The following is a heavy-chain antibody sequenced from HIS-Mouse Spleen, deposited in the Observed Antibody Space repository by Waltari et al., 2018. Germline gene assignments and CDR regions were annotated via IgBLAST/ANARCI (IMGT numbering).Heavy chain of an antibody. D-gene: IGHD3-9*01. J-gene: IGHJ4*02. CDR1: GFTFSSYA. V-gene: IGHV3-23*01. Sequence: EVQLLESGGGLVQPGGSLRLSCAAAGFTFSSYAMSWVRQAPGKGLEWVSAISGSGGSTYYADSVKCRFTISRDNSKNTLYLQMNSLRAEDTAVYYCAKSTNIGIFFDYWGQGTLVTVSS. CDR3: AKSTNIGIFFDY. CDR2: ISGSGGST.